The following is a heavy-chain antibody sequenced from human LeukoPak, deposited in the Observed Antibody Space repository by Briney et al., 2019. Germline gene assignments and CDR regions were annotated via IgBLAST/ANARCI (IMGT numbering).Heavy chain of an antibody. CDR2: ISGDGSST. Sequence: GGSLRLSCTTSGFTFGDYALSWFRQAPGKGLVWVSRISGDGSSTTYADSVKGRFTISRDNAMNTLYLQMNSLRAEDTAVYYCGRGGKVEQLVLARWGQGTLVTVSS. D-gene: IGHD6-13*01. J-gene: IGHJ4*02. CDR3: GRGGKVEQLVLAR. CDR1: GFTFGDYA. V-gene: IGHV3-74*01.